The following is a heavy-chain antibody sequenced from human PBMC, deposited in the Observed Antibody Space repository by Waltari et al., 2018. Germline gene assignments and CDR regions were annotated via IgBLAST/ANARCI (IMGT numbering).Heavy chain of an antibody. CDR3: AKESSTHLSAGF. CDR1: RYTAGDDD. V-gene: IGHV1-8*02. Sequence: QVQLVQSGPEVKKPGASVKVSGKTHRYTAGDDDINWQRQAPGQWLEWMGWMDPHSGDAHYAQRFQGRVTFTTNTSTYTAFMEVGSLTSDDTAVYYCAKESSTHLSAGFWGQGTLVTVSS. D-gene: IGHD2-2*01. J-gene: IGHJ4*02. CDR2: MDPHSGDA.